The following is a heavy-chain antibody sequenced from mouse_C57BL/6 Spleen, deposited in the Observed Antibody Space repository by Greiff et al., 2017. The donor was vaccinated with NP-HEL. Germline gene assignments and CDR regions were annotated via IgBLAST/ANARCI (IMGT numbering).Heavy chain of an antibody. CDR2: ISDGGSYT. CDR1: GFTFSSYA. V-gene: IGHV5-4*01. J-gene: IGHJ2*01. Sequence: EVKLMESGGGLVKPGGSLKPSCAASGFTFSSYAMSWVRQTPEKRLEWVATISDGGSYTYYPDNVKGRFTISRDNAKNNLYLQMSHLKSEDTAMYYCAREESIYYGNPHYFDYWGQGTTLTVSS. D-gene: IGHD2-1*01. CDR3: AREESIYYGNPHYFDY.